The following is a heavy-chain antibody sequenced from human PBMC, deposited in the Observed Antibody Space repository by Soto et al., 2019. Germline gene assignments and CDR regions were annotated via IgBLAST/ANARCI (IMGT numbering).Heavy chain of an antibody. Sequence: PSETLSLTCTVSGGSVSSSSYYWGWVRQPPGKGLEWIGSVYYSGSTYYNPSLESRVTISVDKSKNQFSLKLSSVSAADTAVYYCARHEYSSSTWDKYYFDYWSQGTLVPVSS. V-gene: IGHV4-39*01. D-gene: IGHD6-6*01. CDR2: VYYSGST. CDR1: GGSVSSSSYY. CDR3: ARHEYSSSTWDKYYFDY. J-gene: IGHJ4*02.